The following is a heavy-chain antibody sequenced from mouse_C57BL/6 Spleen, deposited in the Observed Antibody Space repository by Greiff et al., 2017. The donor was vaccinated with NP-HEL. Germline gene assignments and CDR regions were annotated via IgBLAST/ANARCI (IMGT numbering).Heavy chain of an antibody. CDR3: ARGTRNYLYYAMDY. J-gene: IGHJ4*01. D-gene: IGHD2-1*01. CDR1: GYTFTSYW. Sequence: QVQLQQPGAELVRPGSSVKLSCKASGYTFTSYWMHWVKQRPIQGLEWIGNIDPSDSETHYNQKFKDKATLTVDKSSSTAYMQLSSLTSEDSAVYYWARGTRNYLYYAMDYWGQGTSVTVSS. CDR2: IDPSDSET. V-gene: IGHV1-52*01.